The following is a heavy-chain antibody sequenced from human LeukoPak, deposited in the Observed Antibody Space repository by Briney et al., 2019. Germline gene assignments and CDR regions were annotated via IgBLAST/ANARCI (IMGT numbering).Heavy chain of an antibody. V-gene: IGHV3-23*01. J-gene: IGHJ5*02. CDR1: GFTFSSYG. D-gene: IGHD2-2*01. CDR3: AKDGGYCSSTSCYSGWFDP. CDR2: ISGSGGST. Sequence: GGSLRLSCAASGFTFSSYGMSWVRQAPGKGLEWVSAISGSGGSTYYADSVKGRFTISRDNSKNTLYLQMNSLRAEDTALYYCAKDGGYCSSTSCYSGWFDPWGQGTLVTVSS.